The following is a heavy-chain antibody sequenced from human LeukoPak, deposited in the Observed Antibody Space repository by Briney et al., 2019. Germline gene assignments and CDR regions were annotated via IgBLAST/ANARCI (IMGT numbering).Heavy chain of an antibody. Sequence: SETLSLTCTVAGGSISSSSYDWGWIRQPPGKGLEWVGSIYYSGNTYYNPSLKSRVTISVDTSKNQFSLKLSSVTAADTAVYYCARQGGTLGPYDSWGQGTLVTVSS. D-gene: IGHD3-16*01. J-gene: IGHJ4*02. CDR3: ARQGGTLGPYDS. V-gene: IGHV4-39*01. CDR1: GGSISSSSYD. CDR2: IYYSGNT.